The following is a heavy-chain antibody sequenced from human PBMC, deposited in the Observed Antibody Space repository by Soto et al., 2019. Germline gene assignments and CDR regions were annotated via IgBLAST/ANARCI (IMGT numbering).Heavy chain of an antibody. J-gene: IGHJ4*02. CDR2: INPADSDT. CDR1: GYSFTNYW. V-gene: IGHV5-51*01. D-gene: IGHD3-22*01. Sequence: GESLKISCKGSGYSFTNYWIGWVRQMPGKGLEWMGIINPADSDTRYSPSFQGQVTVSADKSISTAYLQRGSLKASDTAIYYCVRPDSTGYYSHWGQGTPVTVSS. CDR3: VRPDSTGYYSH.